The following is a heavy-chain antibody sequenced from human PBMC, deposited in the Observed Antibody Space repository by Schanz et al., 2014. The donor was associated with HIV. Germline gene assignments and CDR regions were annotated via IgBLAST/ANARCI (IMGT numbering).Heavy chain of an antibody. CDR2: ISDSGGST. CDR1: GFSFSSYA. V-gene: IGHV3-23*01. Sequence: EVQLLESGGGLLQPGGSLRLSCAASGFSFSSYAMSWVRQAPGKGLEWVSVISDSGGSTYYADSVKGRFTISRDNSKNALYLQMNSLRAEDTALYYCAKDFYFRPGRAAAVSFFDYWGQGTLVTVSS. D-gene: IGHD6-13*01. J-gene: IGHJ4*02. CDR3: AKDFYFRPGRAAAVSFFDY.